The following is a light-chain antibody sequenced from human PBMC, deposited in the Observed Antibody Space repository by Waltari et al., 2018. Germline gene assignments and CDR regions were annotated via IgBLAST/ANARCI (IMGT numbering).Light chain of an antibody. Sequence: EIVLTQSPGTQSLSPGERATLSCRASQSVSSSYLAWYQQKPGQAPRLLIYGASSMATGIPDRFSGSGSGTDFTLTISRLEPEDFAVYYCQQYGSSPLTFGGGTKVEIK. J-gene: IGKJ4*01. CDR3: QQYGSSPLT. V-gene: IGKV3-20*01. CDR2: GAS. CDR1: QSVSSSY.